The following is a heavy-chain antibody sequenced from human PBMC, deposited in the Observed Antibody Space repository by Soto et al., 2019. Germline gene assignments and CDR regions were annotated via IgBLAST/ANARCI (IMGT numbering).Heavy chain of an antibody. CDR2: INEDGSQK. V-gene: IGHV3-7*01. CDR1: EFSFRSYW. J-gene: IGHJ4*02. CDR3: ARVGRYGWDFDH. D-gene: IGHD5-18*01. Sequence: PGGSLRLSCAASEFSFRSYWMTWVRQAPGKGLEWVALINEDGSQKYYMCSVKGRFIISRDNAKDSVYMQMDSLRAGDTAVYFCARVGRYGWDFDHWGQGTLVTVSS.